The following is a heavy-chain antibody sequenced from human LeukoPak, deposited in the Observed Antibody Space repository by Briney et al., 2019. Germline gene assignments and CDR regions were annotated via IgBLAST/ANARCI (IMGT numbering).Heavy chain of an antibody. V-gene: IGHV1-2*02. CDR1: GGTFSSYA. D-gene: IGHD3-10*01. CDR2: INPSSGGT. CDR3: ARDSRNSYYGSGSYVWYFDL. J-gene: IGHJ2*01. Sequence: GASVKVSCKASGGTFSSYAISWVRQAPGQGLEWMGWINPSSGGTNYAQKFQGRVTMTRDTFITTAYMELSRLTSDDTAVYYCARDSRNSYYGSGSYVWYFDLWGRGALVSVSS.